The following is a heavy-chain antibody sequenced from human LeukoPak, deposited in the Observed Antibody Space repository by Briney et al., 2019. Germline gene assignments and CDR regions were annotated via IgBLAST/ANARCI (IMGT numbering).Heavy chain of an antibody. CDR2: ISGSGGST. D-gene: IGHD6-19*01. Sequence: PGGSLRLSCAASGFSFSSYWMHWVRQAPGKGLEWVSAISGSGGSTYYADSVKGRFTISRDNSKNTLYLQMNSLRAEDTAVYYCAKDLWLVQGYWGQGTLVTVSS. J-gene: IGHJ4*02. CDR3: AKDLWLVQGY. CDR1: GFSFSSYW. V-gene: IGHV3-23*01.